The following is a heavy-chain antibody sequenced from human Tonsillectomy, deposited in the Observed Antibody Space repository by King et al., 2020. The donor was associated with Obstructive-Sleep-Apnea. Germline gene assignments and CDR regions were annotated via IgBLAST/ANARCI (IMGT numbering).Heavy chain of an antibody. CDR2: INHSGST. Sequence: VQLQQWGAGLLKPSENLSLTCAVYGGSFSGYYWSWIRQPPGKGLEWIGEINHSGSTNYNPSLKSRVTISVDTSKNQFSLKLSSVTAADTAVYYCAIQEYYYDSSGYYYRWFDPWGQGTLVTVSS. CDR1: GGSFSGYY. D-gene: IGHD3-22*01. J-gene: IGHJ5*02. CDR3: AIQEYYYDSSGYYYRWFDP. V-gene: IGHV4-34*01.